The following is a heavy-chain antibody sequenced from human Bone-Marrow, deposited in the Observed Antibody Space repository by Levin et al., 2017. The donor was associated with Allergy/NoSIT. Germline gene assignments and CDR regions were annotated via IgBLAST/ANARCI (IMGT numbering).Heavy chain of an antibody. CDR3: VRSDEGGMDV. V-gene: IGHV3-13*01. CDR1: GFTFNSYD. Sequence: GGSLRLSCAASGFTFNSYDMHWVRHATGKGLEWVSSLGSAGDTYYPGSVKGRFTISRENAKNSLYLQMNSLRAADTAVYYCVRSDEGGMDVWGQGTTVTVSS. CDR2: LGSAGDT. J-gene: IGHJ6*02.